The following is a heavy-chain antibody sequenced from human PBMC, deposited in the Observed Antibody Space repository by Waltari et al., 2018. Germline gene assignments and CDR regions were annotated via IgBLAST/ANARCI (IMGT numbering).Heavy chain of an antibody. CDR1: GFIVSDYS. Sequence: EVQLVESGGDLVKPGGALRPSCAASGFIVSDYSMKRVRQAPGKGLEWVSSISSSSSTIHYADSMKGRFTISRDNAKSSLYLQLNSLRAEDTAVYYCARGTRGTFDHWGQGTLVTVSS. CDR3: ARGTRGTFDH. V-gene: IGHV3-21*01. CDR2: ISSSSSTI. J-gene: IGHJ4*02.